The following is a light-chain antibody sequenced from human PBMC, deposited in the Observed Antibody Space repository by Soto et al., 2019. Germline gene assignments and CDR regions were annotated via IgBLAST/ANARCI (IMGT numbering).Light chain of an antibody. CDR2: EVS. Sequence: QSVLTQPASVSGSPGQSITISCTGTSSDVGSYNLVSWYQQHPGKAPKLIIYEVSKRPSGVSDRFSGSKSDNTASLTISGLHSEDEADYYCCSYTSSSTYVFGTGTKVTVL. V-gene: IGLV2-23*02. J-gene: IGLJ1*01. CDR1: SSDVGSYNL. CDR3: CSYTSSSTYV.